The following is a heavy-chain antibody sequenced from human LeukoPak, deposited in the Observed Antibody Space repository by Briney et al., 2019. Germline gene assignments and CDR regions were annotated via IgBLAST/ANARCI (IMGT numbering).Heavy chain of an antibody. J-gene: IGHJ4*02. V-gene: IGHV3-30*04. Sequence: GGSLRLSCAASGLTFSSHAMHWVRQAPGTGLEWVAVISYDGKQNYYADSVKGRFTISRDNSKNTLYLQMNSLTAEDTAVYYCARGIAAVGIVGVFDCWGQGTLVTVSS. D-gene: IGHD6-13*01. CDR3: ARGIAAVGIVGVFDC. CDR1: GLTFSSHA. CDR2: ISYDGKQN.